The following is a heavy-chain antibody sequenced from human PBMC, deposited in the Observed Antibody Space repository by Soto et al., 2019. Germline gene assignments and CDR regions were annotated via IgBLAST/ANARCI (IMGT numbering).Heavy chain of an antibody. CDR1: GGSFSGYY. D-gene: IGHD2-2*01. Sequence: SETLSLTCAVYGGSFSGYYWSWIRQPPGKGLEWIGEINHSGSTNYNPSLKSRVTISVDTSKNQFSLKLSSVTAADTAVYYCARGLATSPRPNQPTVVPAATPRYYYMDVWGKGTTVTVSS. V-gene: IGHV4-34*01. J-gene: IGHJ6*03. CDR2: INHSGST. CDR3: ARGLATSPRPNQPTVVPAATPRYYYMDV.